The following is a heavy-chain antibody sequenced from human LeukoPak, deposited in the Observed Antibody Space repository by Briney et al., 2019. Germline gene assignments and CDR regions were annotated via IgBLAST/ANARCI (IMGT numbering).Heavy chain of an antibody. Sequence: PGGSLRLSCAASGFTVSSNYMSWVRQAPGKGLEWVSVIYSGGSTYYADSVKGRFTISRDNSKNTLYLQMNSLRAEDTAVYYCARDYREKGFDPWGQGTLDTVSS. CDR1: GFTVSSNY. J-gene: IGHJ5*02. CDR3: ARDYREKGFDP. V-gene: IGHV3-53*01. D-gene: IGHD5-24*01. CDR2: IYSGGST.